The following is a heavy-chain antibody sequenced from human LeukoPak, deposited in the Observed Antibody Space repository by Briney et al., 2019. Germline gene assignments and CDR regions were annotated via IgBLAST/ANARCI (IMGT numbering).Heavy chain of an antibody. CDR2: IYYSGNT. Sequence: PSETLSLTCTVSGGSISSYYWSWIRQPPGKGLEWIGYIYYSGNTNYNPSLKRRVSISVHTSKNQFYLNLRSVTAADTAVYYCARVPGEGATPFDYWGQGTLVTVSS. CDR1: GGSISSYY. J-gene: IGHJ4*02. V-gene: IGHV4-59*01. CDR3: ARVPGEGATPFDY. D-gene: IGHD3-10*01.